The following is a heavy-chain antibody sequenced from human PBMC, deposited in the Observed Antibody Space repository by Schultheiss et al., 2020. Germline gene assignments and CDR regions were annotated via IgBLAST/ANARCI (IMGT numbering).Heavy chain of an antibody. CDR1: GGSITSGGYY. D-gene: IGHD5-24*01. CDR2: IYYSGST. Sequence: SETLSLTCTVSGGSITSGGYYWGWIRQHPGKGLEWIGYIYYSGSTYYNPSLKSRVTISVDTSKNQFSLKLSSVTAADTAVYYCAREIEMATITGWFDPWGQGTLVTVSS. J-gene: IGHJ5*02. V-gene: IGHV4-31*03. CDR3: AREIEMATITGWFDP.